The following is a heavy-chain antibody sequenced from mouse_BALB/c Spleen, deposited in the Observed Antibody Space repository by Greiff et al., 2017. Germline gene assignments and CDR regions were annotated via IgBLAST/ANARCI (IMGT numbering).Heavy chain of an antibody. Sequence: QVQLQQSGAELVRPGSSVKISCKASGYAFSSYWMNWVKQRPVQGLEWIGQIYPGDGDTNYNGKFKGKATLTADKSSSTAYMQLSSLTSEDSAVYFCARGTTDYYAMDYWGQGTSVTVSS. V-gene: IGHV1-80*01. D-gene: IGHD1-1*01. CDR1: GYAFSSYW. J-gene: IGHJ4*01. CDR2: IYPGDGDT. CDR3: ARGTTDYYAMDY.